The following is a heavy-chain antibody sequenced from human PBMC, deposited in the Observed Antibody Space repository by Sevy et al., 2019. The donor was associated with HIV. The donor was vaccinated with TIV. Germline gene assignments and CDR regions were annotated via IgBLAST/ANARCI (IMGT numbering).Heavy chain of an antibody. V-gene: IGHV1-2*06. J-gene: IGHJ4*02. CDR1: GYSFITYY. CDR3: AREGPFYGDYFLDY. D-gene: IGHD4-17*01. CDR2: IDPKSGGT. Sequence: ASVKVSCKASGYSFITYYIHWVRQAPGRGLEWMGRIDPKSGGTNYAQKFRGRVTMTTDTSINTAYMELNNLKSDDTAVYYCAREGPFYGDYFLDYWGQGTLVTVSS.